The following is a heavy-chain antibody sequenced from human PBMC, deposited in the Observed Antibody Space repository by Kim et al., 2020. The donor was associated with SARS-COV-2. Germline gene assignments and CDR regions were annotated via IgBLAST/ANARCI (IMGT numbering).Heavy chain of an antibody. V-gene: IGHV1-18*01. D-gene: IGHD3-22*01. CDR1: GYSFSTYG. Sequence: ASVKVSCKASGYSFSTYGISWVRQAPGQGLEWMGWISTYNGHTKYAQKFQGRVTMTTDTSTSTVYMDLGSLRSDDTAVYYCARGRRILRTYYYDNSGSITGLDAFDIWGQGTMVTVSS. CDR3: ARGRRILRTYYYDNSGSITGLDAFDI. CDR2: ISTYNGHT. J-gene: IGHJ3*02.